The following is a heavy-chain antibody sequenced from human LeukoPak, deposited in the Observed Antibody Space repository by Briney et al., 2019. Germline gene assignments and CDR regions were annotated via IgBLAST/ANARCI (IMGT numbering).Heavy chain of an antibody. CDR1: GFTFSSYA. Sequence: PGGSLRLSRAASGFTFSSYAMSWVRQAPGKGLEWVSGIGASGGSTYYADSVKGRFTISRDNSKNTLYLQMNSLRTEDTAVYYCAKAEGYDILTGLDYWGQGTQASLSS. J-gene: IGHJ4*02. V-gene: IGHV3-23*01. D-gene: IGHD3-9*01. CDR3: AKAEGYDILTGLDY. CDR2: IGASGGST.